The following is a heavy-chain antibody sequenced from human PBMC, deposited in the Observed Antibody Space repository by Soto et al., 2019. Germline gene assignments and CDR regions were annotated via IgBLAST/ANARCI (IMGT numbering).Heavy chain of an antibody. CDR1: GFTFSSYG. D-gene: IGHD5-12*01. V-gene: IGHV3-33*01. J-gene: IGHJ6*02. CDR3: ASDRVEMATRDGMDV. CDR2: IWYDGSNK. Sequence: QVQLVESGGGVVQPGRSLRLSCAASGFTFSSYGMHWVRQAPGKGLEWVAVIWYDGSNKYYADSVKGRFTISRDNSKNTLYLQMNSLRAEDTAVYYCASDRVEMATRDGMDVWGQGTTVTVSS.